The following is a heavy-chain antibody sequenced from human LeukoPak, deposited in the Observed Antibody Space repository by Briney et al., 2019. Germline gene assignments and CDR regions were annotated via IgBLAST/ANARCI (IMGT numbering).Heavy chain of an antibody. Sequence: ASVKVSCKASGYTFTSYAMHWVHQAPGQRLEWMGWINAGNGNTKYSQKFQGRVTITRDTSASTAYMELSSLRSEDTAVYYCATEGGSGSYLLQPRNFDYWGQGTLVTVSS. J-gene: IGHJ4*02. CDR2: INAGNGNT. CDR1: GYTFTSYA. CDR3: ATEGGSGSYLLQPRNFDY. D-gene: IGHD3-10*01. V-gene: IGHV1-3*01.